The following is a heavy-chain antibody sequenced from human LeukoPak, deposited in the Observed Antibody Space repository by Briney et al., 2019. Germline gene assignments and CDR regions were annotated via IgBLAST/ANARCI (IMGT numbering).Heavy chain of an antibody. CDR3: GTLLSNGPFDY. CDR1: GYTFTGYY. CDR2: IYPNSGAT. J-gene: IGHJ4*02. V-gene: IGHV1-2*02. Sequence: ASVKVSCKASGYTFTGYYMHWVRQAPGQGLGWMGWIYPNSGATKYAQKFQGRVTMTRDTSIGTAYMELSGLRSDDTAVYYCGTLLSNGPFDYWGQGSLVTVSS.